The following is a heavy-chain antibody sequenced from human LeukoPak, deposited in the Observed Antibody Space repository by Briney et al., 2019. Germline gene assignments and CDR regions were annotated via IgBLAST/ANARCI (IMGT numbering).Heavy chain of an antibody. J-gene: IGHJ4*02. Sequence: GGSLRLSCAASGFTFSSYGMHWVRQASGKGLEWVGRIRSKANSYATAYAASVKGRFTISRDDSKNTAYLQMNSLKTEDTAVYYCTRHDYGDYIPGDYWGQGTLVTVSS. CDR2: IRSKANSYAT. V-gene: IGHV3-73*01. D-gene: IGHD4-17*01. CDR3: TRHDYGDYIPGDY. CDR1: GFTFSSYG.